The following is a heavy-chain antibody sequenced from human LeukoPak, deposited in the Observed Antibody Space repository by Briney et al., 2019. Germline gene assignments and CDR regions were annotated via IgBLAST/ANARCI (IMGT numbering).Heavy chain of an antibody. D-gene: IGHD5-12*01. CDR2: ISYDGSNK. CDR3: AKAGSGYDLFCQV. V-gene: IGHV3-30*18. J-gene: IGHJ4*02. Sequence: GGSLRLSCAASGFTFSSYGMHWVRQAPGKGLEWVAVISYDGSNKYYADSVKGRFTISRDNSKNTLYLQTNSLRAEDTAVYYCAKAGSGYDLFCQVWGQGTLVTVSS. CDR1: GFTFSSYG.